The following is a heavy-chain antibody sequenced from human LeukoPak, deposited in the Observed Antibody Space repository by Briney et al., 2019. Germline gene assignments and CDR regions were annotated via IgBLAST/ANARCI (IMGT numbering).Heavy chain of an antibody. D-gene: IGHD6-6*01. CDR3: ARYSSSSGYYYYYMDV. V-gene: IGHV3-48*04. J-gene: IGHJ6*03. CDR2: ISSSGSTI. CDR1: GFTFSSYS. Sequence: GALRLSCAASGFTFSSYSMNWVRQAPGKGLEWVSYISSSGSTIYYADSVEGRFTICRDNAKNSLYLQMNSLRAEDTAVYYCARYSSSSGYYYYYMDVWGKGTTVTVSS.